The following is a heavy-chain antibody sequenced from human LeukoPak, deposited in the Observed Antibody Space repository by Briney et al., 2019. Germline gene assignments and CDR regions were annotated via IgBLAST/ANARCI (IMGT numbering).Heavy chain of an antibody. D-gene: IGHD6-13*01. CDR2: INSDGSFT. V-gene: IGHV3-74*01. CDR3: ARVIPYSGSWCVSAFDY. Sequence: PGGSLRLSCAASGFTFSNYRMHWVRQAPGKGLVCVSRINSDGSFTSYADSVKGRFTISRDNAKNTLYLQMNSLIAEDTAVYYCARVIPYSGSWCVSAFDYWGQGTLVTVSS. J-gene: IGHJ4*02. CDR1: GFTFSNYR.